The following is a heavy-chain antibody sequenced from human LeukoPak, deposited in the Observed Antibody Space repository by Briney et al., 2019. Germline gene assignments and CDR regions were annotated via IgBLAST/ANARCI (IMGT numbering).Heavy chain of an antibody. Sequence: SETLSLTCAVYGGSFSGYYWSWIRQPPGKGLEWIGEINHSGSTYYNPSLKSRVTISVDTSKNQFSLKLSSVTAADTAVYYCARNSYYYGSGSYSLYYYMDVWGKGTTVTVSS. D-gene: IGHD3-10*01. J-gene: IGHJ6*03. V-gene: IGHV4-34*01. CDR1: GGSFSGYY. CDR3: ARNSYYYGSGSYSLYYYMDV. CDR2: INHSGST.